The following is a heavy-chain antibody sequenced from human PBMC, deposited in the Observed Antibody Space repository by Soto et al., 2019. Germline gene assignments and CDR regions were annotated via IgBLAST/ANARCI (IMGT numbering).Heavy chain of an antibody. Sequence: QVQLEQSGAEVRKAGSSVKVSCKASGGSFSSYTVSWVRQAPGQGLEWLGRIIPILNAAIYAQKFQGRVTMTADKATISEYLKMNTLTAEDTAMYFCASQMGSFGVLTCPTLGFWGQGTLVIVSS. D-gene: IGHD3-22*01. CDR2: IIPILNAA. CDR3: ASQMGSFGVLTCPTLGF. J-gene: IGHJ4*02. V-gene: IGHV1-69*08. CDR1: GGSFSSYT.